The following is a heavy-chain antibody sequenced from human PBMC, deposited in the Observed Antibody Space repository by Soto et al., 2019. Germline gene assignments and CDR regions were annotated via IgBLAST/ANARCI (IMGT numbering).Heavy chain of an antibody. CDR1: GYTFTGYY. J-gene: IGHJ6*02. V-gene: IGHV1-2*04. CDR2: INPNSGGT. CDR3: ARDTWRRYCSSTSCGYYYYGMDV. Sequence: GASVKVSCKASGYTFTGYYMHWVRQAPGQGLEWMGWINPNSGGTNYAQKFQGWVTMTRDTSISTAYMELSRLRSDDTAVYYCARDTWRRYCSSTSCGYYYYGMDVWGQGTTVTVSS. D-gene: IGHD2-2*01.